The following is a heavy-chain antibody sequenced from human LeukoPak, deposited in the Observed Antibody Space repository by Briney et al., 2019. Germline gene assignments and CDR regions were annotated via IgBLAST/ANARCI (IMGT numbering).Heavy chain of an antibody. CDR2: ISYSGGST. CDR1: GFTFSNYA. CDR3: AKDTTISPYYFDY. V-gene: IGHV3-23*01. D-gene: IGHD1-1*01. J-gene: IGHJ4*02. Sequence: GGSLRLSCAASGFTFSNYAMSWVRQAPGKGLEWVSAISYSGGSTYYADSVKGRFTISRDNSKNTLYLQMNSLRVEGTAVYYCAKDTTISPYYFDYWGQGTLVTVSS.